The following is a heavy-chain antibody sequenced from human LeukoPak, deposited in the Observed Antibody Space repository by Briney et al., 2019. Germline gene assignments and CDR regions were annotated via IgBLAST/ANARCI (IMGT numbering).Heavy chain of an antibody. V-gene: IGHV3-21*01. CDR3: ARGEEYRY. D-gene: IGHD3-16*02. J-gene: IGHJ4*02. CDR1: GFTFSSYS. Sequence: GGSLRLSCAASGFTFSSYSMNWVRQAPGKGLEWVSSISSSSSYIYYADSAKGRFTISRDNAKNSLYLQMNSLRAEDTAVYYCARGEEYRYWGQGTLVTVSS. CDR2: ISSSSSYI.